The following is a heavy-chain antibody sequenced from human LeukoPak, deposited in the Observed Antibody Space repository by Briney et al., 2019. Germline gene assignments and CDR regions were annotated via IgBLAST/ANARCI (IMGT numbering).Heavy chain of an antibody. J-gene: IGHJ5*02. Sequence: SETLSLTCTVSGGSISSYYWSWIRQPAGKGLEWIGRIYTSGSTYYNPSLKSRVIISVDTSKNQFSLTLRPVTAADTAVYYCARLKRYCSGGICTSWWFDPWGQGTLVTVSS. D-gene: IGHD2-15*01. V-gene: IGHV4-4*07. CDR3: ARLKRYCSGGICTSWWFDP. CDR1: GGSISSYY. CDR2: IYTSGST.